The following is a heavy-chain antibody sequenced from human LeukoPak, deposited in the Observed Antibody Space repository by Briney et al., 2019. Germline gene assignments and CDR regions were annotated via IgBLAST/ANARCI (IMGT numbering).Heavy chain of an antibody. Sequence: GRSLRLSCAASGFTFSSYAMHWVRQAPGKGLEWVAVISYDGSNKYYADSVKGRFTISRDNSKNTLYLQMNSLRAEDTAVYYSARAPTVGYYFDYWGQGTLVTVSS. V-gene: IGHV3-30-3*01. CDR1: GFTFSSYA. CDR3: ARAPTVGYYFDY. J-gene: IGHJ4*02. D-gene: IGHD4-23*01. CDR2: ISYDGSNK.